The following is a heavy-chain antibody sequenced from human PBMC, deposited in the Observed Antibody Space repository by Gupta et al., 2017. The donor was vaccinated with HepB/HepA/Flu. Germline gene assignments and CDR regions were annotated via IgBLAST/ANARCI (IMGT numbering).Heavy chain of an antibody. D-gene: IGHD3-22*01. Sequence: EVQLVESGGGLVQPGGSLRLSCAASGFPFSSYWMSWVRQAPGKGLEWVANIKQDGSEKYYVDSVKGRFTISRDNAKNSLYLQMNSLRAEDTAVYYCASAIGRYYYDSSGWGDLDYWGQGTLVTVSS. CDR2: IKQDGSEK. J-gene: IGHJ4*02. V-gene: IGHV3-7*01. CDR1: GFPFSSYW. CDR3: ASAIGRYYYDSSGWGDLDY.